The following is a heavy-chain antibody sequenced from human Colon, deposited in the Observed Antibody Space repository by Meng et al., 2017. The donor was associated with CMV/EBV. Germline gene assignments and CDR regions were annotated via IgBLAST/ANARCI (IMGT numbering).Heavy chain of an antibody. CDR2: ISPSSNSV. CDR3: ARAAVGGNEGIDY. Sequence: GGSLRLSCAASEFTFNTYTMNWVRQAPGKGPEWLAYISPSSNSVYYADSVRGRFTVSRDNAKNSLYLQMNSLRAGDTAIYYCARAAVGGNEGIDYWGQGTLVTVSS. D-gene: IGHD4-23*01. V-gene: IGHV3-48*04. CDR1: EFTFNTYT. J-gene: IGHJ4*02.